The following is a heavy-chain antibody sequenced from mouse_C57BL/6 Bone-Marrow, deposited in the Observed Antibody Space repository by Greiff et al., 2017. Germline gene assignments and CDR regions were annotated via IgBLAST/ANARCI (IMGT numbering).Heavy chain of an antibody. D-gene: IGHD2-14*01. Sequence: QVQLKQSGPELVKPGASVKISCKASGYAFTSSWMNWVKQRPGKGLEWIGRIYPGGGDTNYNGKFTGKATLTADKSSSTTYMQLSSLTSEASAVYFCAYGGTTGYWGQGTTLTVSS. CDR3: AYGGTTGY. V-gene: IGHV1-82*01. CDR1: GYAFTSSW. CDR2: IYPGGGDT. J-gene: IGHJ2*01.